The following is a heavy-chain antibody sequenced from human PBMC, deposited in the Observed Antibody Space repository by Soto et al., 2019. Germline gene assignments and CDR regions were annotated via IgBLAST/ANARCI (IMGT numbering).Heavy chain of an antibody. Sequence: QMQLVQSGPEVKKPGTSVKVSCKASGFTFTSSAVQCVRQARGQRLEWRGWIVVGSGNTNYAQKFQERVTITRDMSTSTAYMELSSLRSEDTAVYYCAAVLDSSGYSNFDYWGQGTLVTVSS. CDR1: GFTFTSSA. V-gene: IGHV1-58*01. CDR2: IVVGSGNT. D-gene: IGHD3-22*01. J-gene: IGHJ4*02. CDR3: AAVLDSSGYSNFDY.